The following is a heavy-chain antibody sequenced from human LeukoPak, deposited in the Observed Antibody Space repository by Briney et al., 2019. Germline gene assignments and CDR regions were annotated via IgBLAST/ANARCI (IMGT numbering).Heavy chain of an antibody. J-gene: IGHJ4*02. CDR2: ISGSGGST. V-gene: IGHV3-23*01. Sequence: GGSLRLSCAASGFTFSSYAMSWVRQAPGKGLEWVSAISGSGGSTYYADSVKGRFTISRDNSKNTLYLQMNSLRAEDTAVYYCAKDTGSYSSSWYEGYFDYWGQGTLVTVSS. D-gene: IGHD6-13*01. CDR3: AKDTGSYSSSWYEGYFDY. CDR1: GFTFSSYA.